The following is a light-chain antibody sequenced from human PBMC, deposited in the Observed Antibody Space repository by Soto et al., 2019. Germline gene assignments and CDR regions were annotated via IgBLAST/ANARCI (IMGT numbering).Light chain of an antibody. J-gene: IGLJ1*01. CDR1: SSDVGGYNY. V-gene: IGLV2-14*01. Sequence: QSALTQPASVSGSPGQSITISCTGTSSDVGGYNYVSWYQQHPGKAPKLMIYDVSNRPSGVSNRFSGSKSGNTASLTISGLQAEDEADYYCSSDTSSSTFSVFGTGTKLTVL. CDR2: DVS. CDR3: SSDTSSSTFSV.